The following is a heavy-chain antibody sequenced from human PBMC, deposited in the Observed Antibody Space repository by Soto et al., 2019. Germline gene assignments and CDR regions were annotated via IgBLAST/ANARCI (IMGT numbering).Heavy chain of an antibody. D-gene: IGHD4-17*01. Sequence: ASVKVSCKASGYTFTSYGITWVRQAPGQGLEWMGWISAYNGNTNYAQKLQSRVTMTTDPSTNTAYMELRSLRSDDTAVYYCARDRASRDYGDYELSYWGQGTLVTVSS. J-gene: IGHJ4*02. V-gene: IGHV1-18*01. CDR3: ARDRASRDYGDYELSY. CDR1: GYTFTSYG. CDR2: ISAYNGNT.